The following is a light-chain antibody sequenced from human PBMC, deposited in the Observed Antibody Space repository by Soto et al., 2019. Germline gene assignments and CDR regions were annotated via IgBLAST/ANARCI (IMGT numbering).Light chain of an antibody. V-gene: IGKV1-27*01. Sequence: DIRMTQSPSSLSASVGDRVTITCRASRDITDYLAWYQQKPRQVPKLLIYAASTLQSGVPSRFTASGSGTDFTLTITGLQPEDFATYYCQNYNSAPWTFGQGTKVEF. CDR3: QNYNSAPWT. J-gene: IGKJ1*01. CDR2: AAS. CDR1: RDITDY.